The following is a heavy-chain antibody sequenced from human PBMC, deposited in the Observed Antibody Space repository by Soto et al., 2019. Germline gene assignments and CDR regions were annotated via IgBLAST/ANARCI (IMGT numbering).Heavy chain of an antibody. CDR1: GYTFTSYD. V-gene: IGHV1-8*01. CDR2: MNPNSGNT. J-gene: IGHJ4*02. CDR3: ARGQDVFEGDYPGY. D-gene: IGHD4-17*01. Sequence: ASVKVSCKASGYTFTSYDINWVRQATGQGLEWMGWMNPNSGNTGYAQKFQGRVTMTRNTSISTAYMELSSLRSEDTAVYYCARGQDVFEGDYPGYWGQGTLVTVSS.